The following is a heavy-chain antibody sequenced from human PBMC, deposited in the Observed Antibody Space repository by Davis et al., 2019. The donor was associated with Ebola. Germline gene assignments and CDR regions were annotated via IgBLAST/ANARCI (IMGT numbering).Heavy chain of an antibody. CDR1: GITFSSYS. CDR3: VRGGSATAY. D-gene: IGHD2-15*01. J-gene: IGHJ1*01. V-gene: IGHV3-7*03. CDR2: IKEDGSKE. Sequence: PGGSLRLSCAASGITFSSYSMNWVRQAPGKGLECVAHIKEDGSKEFYVDSVKGRFTISRDNAKSSLYLQMNSLRAEDTAVFYCVRGGSATAYWGQGTPVTVSS.